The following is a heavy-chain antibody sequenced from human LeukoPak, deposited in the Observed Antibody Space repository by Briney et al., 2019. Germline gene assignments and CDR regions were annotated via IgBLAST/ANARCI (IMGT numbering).Heavy chain of an antibody. D-gene: IGHD3-3*01. J-gene: IGHJ3*02. CDR3: ARTYDFGRGPPGDAFDN. V-gene: IGHV3-30*02. Sequence: PGGSLRPSCAASGFTFSSYGMHWVRQAPGKGLEWVAFIRYDGSNKYYADSVKGRFTISRDNSKNTLYLQMNSLRAEDTAVYYCARTYDFGRGPPGDAFDNWGQGTPVTVSS. CDR2: IRYDGSNK. CDR1: GFTFSSYG.